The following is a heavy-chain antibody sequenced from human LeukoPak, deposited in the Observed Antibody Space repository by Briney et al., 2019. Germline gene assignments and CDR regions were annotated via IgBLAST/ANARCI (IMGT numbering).Heavy chain of an antibody. Sequence: GGSLRLSCAASGFTVSSNYINWVRQAPGKGLEWVSLIYSGGTTYYADSVKGRFTISRDNSKNTVHLQMNNLRAEDTAVYYCARVGQQLAFKGAFDIWGQGTMVTVSS. J-gene: IGHJ3*02. CDR1: GFTVSSNY. D-gene: IGHD6-13*01. CDR2: IYSGGTT. V-gene: IGHV3-53*01. CDR3: ARVGQQLAFKGAFDI.